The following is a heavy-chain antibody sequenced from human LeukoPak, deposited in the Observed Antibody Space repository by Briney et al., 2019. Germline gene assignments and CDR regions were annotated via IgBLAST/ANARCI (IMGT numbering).Heavy chain of an antibody. CDR2: ISAYNGNT. V-gene: IGHV1-18*01. D-gene: IGHD6-6*01. Sequence: SVKVSCKASGYTFTSYGISWVRQAPGQGLEWMGWISAYNGNTNYAQKLQGRVTMTTDTSTSTAYMELRSLRSDDTAVYYCATSSSSAGYYYYYMDVWGKGTTVTVSS. J-gene: IGHJ6*03. CDR1: GYTFTSYG. CDR3: ATSSSSAGYYYYYMDV.